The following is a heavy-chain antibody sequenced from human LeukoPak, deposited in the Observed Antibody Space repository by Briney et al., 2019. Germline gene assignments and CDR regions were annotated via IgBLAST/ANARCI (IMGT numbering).Heavy chain of an antibody. CDR3: AKAGDIVVVKGYYYMDV. CDR2: ISGSGGST. J-gene: IGHJ6*03. V-gene: IGHV3-23*01. CDR1: GFTFSSYA. D-gene: IGHD2-2*01. Sequence: GGSLRLSCAASGFTFSSYAMSWVRQAPAKGLEWVSAISGSGGSTYYADSVKGRFTISRDNSKNTLYLQMNSLRAEDTAVYYCAKAGDIVVVKGYYYMDVWGKGTTVTVSS.